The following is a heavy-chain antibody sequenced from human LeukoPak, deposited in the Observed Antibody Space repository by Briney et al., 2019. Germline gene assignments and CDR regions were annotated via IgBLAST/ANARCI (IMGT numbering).Heavy chain of an antibody. J-gene: IGHJ4*02. V-gene: IGHV4-59*01. CDR3: AILLTGKYLD. CDR2: MYYSGST. D-gene: IGHD3-10*01. Sequence: SETLSLTCTVSGGSISSYYWSWIRQPPGKGLEWIGYMYYSGSTNYNPSLKSRVTMSVDTSKNQFSLKVSSVTAADTAVYYCAILLTGKYLDWGQGTLVTVSS. CDR1: GGSISSYY.